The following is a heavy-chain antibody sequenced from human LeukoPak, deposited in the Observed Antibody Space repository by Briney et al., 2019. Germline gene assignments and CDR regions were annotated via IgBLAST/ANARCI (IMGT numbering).Heavy chain of an antibody. CDR3: ATRYCSSTSCRNNWFDP. CDR1: GGTFSSYA. V-gene: IGHV1-69*13. D-gene: IGHD2-2*01. Sequence: SVKVSCKASGGTFSSYAISWVRQAPGQGLEWMGGIIPIFGTANYAQKFQGRVTITADESTSTAYMELSSLRSEDAAVYYCATRYCSSTSCRNNWFDPWGQGTLVTVSS. CDR2: IIPIFGTA. J-gene: IGHJ5*02.